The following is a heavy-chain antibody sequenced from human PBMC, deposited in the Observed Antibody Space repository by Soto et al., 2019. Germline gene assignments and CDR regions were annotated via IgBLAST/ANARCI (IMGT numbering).Heavy chain of an antibody. D-gene: IGHD2-15*01. Sequence: PVKVSCKASGYKFTTDFIHWVRQDPGQGLEWMGMIHPSGDTGYAQKFRGRVTMTIDTSTTTAYMELRNLTSEDTAVYFSVRGYCTTSPCSGDFQFWGQGTLVTVSS. V-gene: IGHV1-46*01. CDR3: VRGYCTTSPCSGDFQF. CDR2: IHPSGDT. CDR1: GYKFTTDF. J-gene: IGHJ1*01.